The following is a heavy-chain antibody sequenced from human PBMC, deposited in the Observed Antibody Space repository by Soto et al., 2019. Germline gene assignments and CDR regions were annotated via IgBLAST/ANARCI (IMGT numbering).Heavy chain of an antibody. CDR2: TGRSLYPI. CDR1: GFSFSDYY. D-gene: IGHD3-3*01. CDR3: ARANRSFWNGYYRRYDYYGMDV. J-gene: IGHJ6*02. Sequence: HVQLVESGGGLVEPGGSLRLSCAASGFSFSDYYVNWIRQAPGKGLEWISYTGRSLYPIYYADSVKGRFSISRDSAKNSVFLQMNSLRVEDTCVYYSARANRSFWNGYYRRYDYYGMDVWGRGTTVIVSS. V-gene: IGHV3-11*01.